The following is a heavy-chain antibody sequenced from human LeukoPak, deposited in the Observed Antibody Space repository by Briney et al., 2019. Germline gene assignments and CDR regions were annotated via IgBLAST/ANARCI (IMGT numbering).Heavy chain of an antibody. D-gene: IGHD3-22*01. J-gene: IGHJ4*02. CDR2: IYYSGST. V-gene: IGHV4-59*01. CDR1: GGSISSYY. Sequence: SETLSLTCTVSGGSISSYYWSWIRQPPGKGLEWIGYIYYSGSTNYNPSLKSRITISVDTSKNQFSLKLSSVTAADTAVYYCARARDSSGYYYRFDYWGQGTLVTVSS. CDR3: ARARDSSGYYYRFDY.